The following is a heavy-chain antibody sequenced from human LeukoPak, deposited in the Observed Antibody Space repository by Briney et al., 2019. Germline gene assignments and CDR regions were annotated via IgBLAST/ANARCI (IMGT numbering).Heavy chain of an antibody. D-gene: IGHD6-13*01. CDR2: IYHSGST. V-gene: IGHV4-38-2*01. Sequence: PSETLSLTCAVSGYSISSGYYGGWIRQPPGKGLEWIGSIYHSGSTYYNPSLKSRVTISVDTSKNQFSLNLSSVTAADTAVYYCARLHFAAAEEFDPWGQGTLVTVSS. CDR1: GYSISSGYY. J-gene: IGHJ5*02. CDR3: ARLHFAAAEEFDP.